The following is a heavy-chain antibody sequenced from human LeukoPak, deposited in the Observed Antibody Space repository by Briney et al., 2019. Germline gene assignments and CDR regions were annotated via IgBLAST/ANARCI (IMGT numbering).Heavy chain of an antibody. V-gene: IGHV4-59*01. CDR3: ARYSSFTRIYLDY. J-gene: IGHJ4*02. D-gene: IGHD2-21*01. Sequence: SETRSLTCTVSGGSISSYYWSWIRQPPGKGLEWIGYIYYSGSTNYNPSLKSRVTISVDTSKNQFSLKLSSVTAADTAVYYCARYSSFTRIYLDYWGQGTLVTVSS. CDR1: GGSISSYY. CDR2: IYYSGST.